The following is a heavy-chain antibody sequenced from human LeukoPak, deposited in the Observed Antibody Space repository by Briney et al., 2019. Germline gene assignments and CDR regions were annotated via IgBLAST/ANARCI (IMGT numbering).Heavy chain of an antibody. J-gene: IGHJ4*02. V-gene: IGHV3-53*01. CDR2: IYSGGST. D-gene: IGHD3-10*01. CDR3: ARAVLLWFGESYYFDY. Sequence: GGSLRLSCAASGFTVSSNYMSWVSQAPGKGLEWVSVIYSGGSTYYADSVKGRFTISRDNSKNTLYLQMNSLRAEDTAVYYCARAVLLWFGESYYFDYWGQGTLVTVSS. CDR1: GFTVSSNY.